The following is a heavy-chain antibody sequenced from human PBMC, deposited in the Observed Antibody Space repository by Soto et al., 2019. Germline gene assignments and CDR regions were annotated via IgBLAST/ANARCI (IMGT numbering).Heavy chain of an antibody. V-gene: IGHV3-33*06. CDR2: IWYDGSNK. CDR1: GFTFSSYG. J-gene: IGHJ3*02. CDR3: AKDSISRNRIYDPFDI. Sequence: GGSLRLSCAASGFTFSSYGMHWVRQAPGKGLEWVAVIWYDGSNKYYADSVKGRFTVSRDDSKNTLYLQMDSLRADDTAVYYCAKDSISRNRIYDPFDIWGQGTMVTVS. D-gene: IGHD3-3*02.